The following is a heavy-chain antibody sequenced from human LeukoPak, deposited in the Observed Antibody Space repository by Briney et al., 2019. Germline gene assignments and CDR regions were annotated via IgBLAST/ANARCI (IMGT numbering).Heavy chain of an antibody. CDR1: GYTFTTYS. D-gene: IGHD2-2*01. Sequence: ASVKVSCKASGYTFTTYSMSWVRQAPGQGLEWMGWISAYNGNTNYAQKLQGRVTMTTDTSTSTAYMELRSLRPDDTAVYYCARTSSTSGLDAFDIWGQGTMVTVSS. V-gene: IGHV1-18*01. CDR3: ARTSSTSGLDAFDI. J-gene: IGHJ3*02. CDR2: ISAYNGNT.